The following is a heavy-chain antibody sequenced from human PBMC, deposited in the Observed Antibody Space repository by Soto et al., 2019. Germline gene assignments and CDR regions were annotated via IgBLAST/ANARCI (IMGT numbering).Heavy chain of an antibody. J-gene: IGHJ3*02. CDR1: GYTFTSYG. CDR3: ARTSIVVVEGRNAFDI. CDR2: ISAYNGNT. V-gene: IGHV1-18*04. Sequence: QVQLVQSGAEVKNPGASVKVSCKASGYTFTSYGISCVRQAPGQGLEWMGWISAYNGNTNYAQKLQGRVTMTTDTSTSTAYMELRSLRSDDTAVYYCARTSIVVVEGRNAFDIWGQGTMVTVSS. D-gene: IGHD2-15*01.